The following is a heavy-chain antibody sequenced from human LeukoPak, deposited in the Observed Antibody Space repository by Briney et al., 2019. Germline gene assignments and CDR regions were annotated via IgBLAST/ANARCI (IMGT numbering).Heavy chain of an antibody. CDR2: IIPIFGTA. CDR3: ARATTVTTVGGEDY. Sequence: ASVKVSCKASGGTFSSYAISWVRQAPGQGLEWMGGIIPIFGTANYAQKFQGRVTITTDESTSTAYMELSSLRSEDTAVYYCARATTVTTVGGEDYWGQGTLVTVSS. CDR1: GGTFSSYA. V-gene: IGHV1-69*05. D-gene: IGHD4-17*01. J-gene: IGHJ4*02.